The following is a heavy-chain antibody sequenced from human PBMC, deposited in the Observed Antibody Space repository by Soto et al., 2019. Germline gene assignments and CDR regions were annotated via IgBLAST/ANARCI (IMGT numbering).Heavy chain of an antibody. CDR2: ISFSKGKT. Sequence: GASVKVSCKASGYTFTNYDVAWVRRAPGQGLQWMGWISFSKGKTYYEQSFQGRVTMTTDTVTTTGYMEVRSLRSDDTAVYYCARKGYFGDFGLDVWGQGTTVTVSS. D-gene: IGHD3-10*01. J-gene: IGHJ6*02. CDR1: GYTFTNYD. CDR3: ARKGYFGDFGLDV. V-gene: IGHV1-18*01.